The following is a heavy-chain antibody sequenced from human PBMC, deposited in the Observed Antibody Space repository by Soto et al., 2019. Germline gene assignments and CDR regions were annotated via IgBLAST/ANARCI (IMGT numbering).Heavy chain of an antibody. J-gene: IGHJ6*02. CDR3: ARGGSVAGTNYYYGMDI. CDR2: IIPIFGTA. D-gene: IGHD6-19*01. Sequence: ASVKVSCKASGGTFSSYAISWVRQAPGQGLEWMGGIIPIFGTANYAQKFQGRVTITADESTSTAYMELSRLRSDDTAVYYCARGGSVAGTNYYYGMDIWGQGTSVPVSS. CDR1: GGTFSSYA. V-gene: IGHV1-69*13.